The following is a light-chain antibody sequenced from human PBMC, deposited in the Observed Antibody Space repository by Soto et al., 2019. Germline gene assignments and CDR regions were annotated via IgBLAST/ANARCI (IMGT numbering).Light chain of an antibody. CDR1: ASDIGRYNY. J-gene: IGLJ1*01. CDR2: EVT. V-gene: IGLV2-8*01. CDR3: NSYVGSNNYV. Sequence: QSVLTQPPSASGSPGQSVTISCIGTASDIGRYNYVSWYQHHPGKAPKLIIYEVTKRPSGVPDRFSGSKSGNTASLTVSGLQADDEADYYCNSYVGSNNYVFATGSK.